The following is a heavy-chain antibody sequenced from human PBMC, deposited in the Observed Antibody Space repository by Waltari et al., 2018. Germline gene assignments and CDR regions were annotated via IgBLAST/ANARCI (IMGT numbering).Heavy chain of an antibody. D-gene: IGHD3-10*01. V-gene: IGHV3-30-3*01. CDR2: ISYDGSNK. J-gene: IGHJ3*02. CDR1: GFTFSSYA. CDR3: ARDQYYGSGRGYDAFDI. Sequence: QVQLVESGGGVVQPGRSLRLSCAASGFTFSSYAMHWVRQAPGKGLEWVAVISYDGSNKYYADSVKGRFTISRDNSKNTLYLQMNSLRAEDTAVYYCARDQYYGSGRGYDAFDIWGQGTMVTVSS.